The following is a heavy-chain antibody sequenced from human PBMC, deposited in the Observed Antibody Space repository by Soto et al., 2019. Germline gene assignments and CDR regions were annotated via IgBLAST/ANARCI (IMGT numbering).Heavy chain of an antibody. CDR1: GGTFSSYA. CDR2: IIPIFGTA. CDR3: ARQSAAGPSYYYYYGMDV. J-gene: IGHJ6*02. V-gene: IGHV1-69*13. Sequence: ASVKVSCKASGGTFSSYAIGWVRQAPGQGLEWMGGIIPIFGTANYAQKFQGRVTITADESTSTAYMELSSLRSEDTAVYYCARQSAAGPSYYYYYGMDVWGQGTTVTVSS. D-gene: IGHD6-13*01.